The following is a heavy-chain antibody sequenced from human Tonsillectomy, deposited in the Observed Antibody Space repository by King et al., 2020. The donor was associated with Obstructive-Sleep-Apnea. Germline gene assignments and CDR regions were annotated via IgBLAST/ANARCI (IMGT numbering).Heavy chain of an antibody. CDR2: INPSGGST. V-gene: IGHV1-46*01. D-gene: IGHD1-26*01. Sequence: QLVQSGAEVKKPGASVKVSCKASGYTFTSYYMHWVRQAPGQGLECMGIINPSGGSTSYAQKFQGKVTMTRDTSTSTVYMELSSLRSEDTAVYYCARDKQGGGDFDYWGQGTLVTVSS. CDR1: GYTFTSYY. J-gene: IGHJ4*02. CDR3: ARDKQGGGDFDY.